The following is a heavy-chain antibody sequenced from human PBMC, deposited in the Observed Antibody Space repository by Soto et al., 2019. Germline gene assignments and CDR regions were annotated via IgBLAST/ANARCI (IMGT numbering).Heavy chain of an antibody. CDR3: ARAIYYYDSNDYTWHFDS. Sequence: ETLSLTCAVSGYSISNGYYWGWIRQPPGKGLEWIGSIYHSGRTYYNPSLKSRVTISVDTSKNQFSLKLSSVTAADTAVHYCARAIYYYDSNDYTWHFDSWGQGTLVTVSS. J-gene: IGHJ4*02. CDR2: IYHSGRT. V-gene: IGHV4-38-2*01. CDR1: GYSISNGYY. D-gene: IGHD3-22*01.